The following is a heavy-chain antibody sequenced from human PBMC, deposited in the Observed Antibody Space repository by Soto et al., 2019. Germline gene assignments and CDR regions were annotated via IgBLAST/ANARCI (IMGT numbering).Heavy chain of an antibody. J-gene: IGHJ4*02. Sequence: QITLKESGPTLVKPTQTLTLTCTFSGFSLSTRGVAVGWFRQPPGKALEWLALIYWDEDKWYSPSLKSRLTIAVDTSKRQVLLTMTNMDPVEPATNFCAHRPRGYAYYFGSWGQGSLVTVSS. D-gene: IGHD5-12*01. CDR3: AHRPRGYAYYFGS. CDR2: IYWDEDK. V-gene: IGHV2-5*02. CDR1: GFSLSTRGVA.